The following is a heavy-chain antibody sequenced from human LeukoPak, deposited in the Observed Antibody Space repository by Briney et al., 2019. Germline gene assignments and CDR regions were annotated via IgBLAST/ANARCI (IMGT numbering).Heavy chain of an antibody. Sequence: SETLSLTCAVYGGSFSGYYWSWISQPPGKGLEWIGEINHSGSTNYNPSLKSRVTISVDTSKNQFSLKLSSVTAADTAVYYCARRHDYGDYVCDYWGQGTLVTVSS. CDR2: INHSGST. CDR1: GGSFSGYY. D-gene: IGHD4-17*01. CDR3: ARRHDYGDYVCDY. J-gene: IGHJ4*02. V-gene: IGHV4-34*01.